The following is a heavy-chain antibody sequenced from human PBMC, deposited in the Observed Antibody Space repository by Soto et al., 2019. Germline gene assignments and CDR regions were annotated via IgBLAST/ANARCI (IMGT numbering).Heavy chain of an antibody. J-gene: IGHJ4*02. V-gene: IGHV3-48*01. Sequence: EVHLVESGGGLVQPGGSLRLSCAASGFIFSSYSMNWVRQAPGKGLEWLSYLSGSTDNIYYADSVRGRFTISRDNARNSLYLQMNSLRAEDTAVYYCARGHSIDYWGQGTLVTVSS. D-gene: IGHD5-18*01. CDR1: GFIFSSYS. CDR2: LSGSTDNI. CDR3: ARGHSIDY.